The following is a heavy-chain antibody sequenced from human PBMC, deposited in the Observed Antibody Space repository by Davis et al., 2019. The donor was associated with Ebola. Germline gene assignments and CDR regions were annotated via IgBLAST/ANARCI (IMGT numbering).Heavy chain of an antibody. CDR1: GYTFTGYY. CDR2: INPNSGGT. CDR3: ATLWFGEVLGMDV. Sequence: ASVQVSCKASGYTFTGYYMHWVRQAPGQGREWMGRINPNSGGTNYAQKFQGRVTMTRDTSISTAYMELSRLRSDDTAVYYCATLWFGEVLGMDVWGKGTTVTVSS. D-gene: IGHD3-10*01. V-gene: IGHV1-2*06. J-gene: IGHJ6*04.